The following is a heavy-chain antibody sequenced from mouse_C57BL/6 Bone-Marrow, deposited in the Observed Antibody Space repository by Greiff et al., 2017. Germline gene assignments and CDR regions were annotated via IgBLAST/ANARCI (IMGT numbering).Heavy chain of an antibody. CDR3: ARSKYYGSSSLFDY. J-gene: IGHJ2*01. Sequence: QVQLQQSGAELARPGASVKLSCKASGYTFTSYGISWVKRRTGQGLEWIGEIYPRSGNTYYNEKFKGKATLTADKSSSTAYMELRSLTSEDSAVYYCARSKYYGSSSLFDYWGQGTTLTVSS. CDR2: IYPRSGNT. V-gene: IGHV1-81*01. CDR1: GYTFTSYG. D-gene: IGHD1-1*01.